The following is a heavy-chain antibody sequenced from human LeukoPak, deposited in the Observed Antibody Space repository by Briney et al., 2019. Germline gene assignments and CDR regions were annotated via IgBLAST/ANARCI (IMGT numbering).Heavy chain of an antibody. CDR3: AKHIGGGIEDMDV. CDR2: IYVTGT. CDR1: GGSIGTYY. D-gene: IGHD3-16*02. J-gene: IGHJ6*03. V-gene: IGHV4-59*08. Sequence: SETLSLTCTVSGGSIGTYYWSWVRQSPGTGLEWIGYIYVTGTRYNPYLQSRVTISVDRSRNQFFLKMTSVTAADTAVYYCAKHIGGGIEDMDVWGRGTKVTVSS.